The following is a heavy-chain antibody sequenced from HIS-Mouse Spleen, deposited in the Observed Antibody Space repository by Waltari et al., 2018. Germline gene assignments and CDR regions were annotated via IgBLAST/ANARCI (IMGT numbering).Heavy chain of an antibody. V-gene: IGHV4-39*07. J-gene: IGHJ2*01. D-gene: IGHD6-13*01. CDR2: IYYSGRT. CDR1: GGSISSSSYY. CDR3: AREIPYSSSWYDWYFDL. Sequence: QLQLQESGPGLVKPSETLSLTCTVSGGSISSSSYYWVWIRQPPGKGLEWIGSIYYSGRTNDNPSIKSRVNISVDTSKNQFSLKLSSVTAADTAVYYCAREIPYSSSWYDWYFDLWGRGTLVTVSS.